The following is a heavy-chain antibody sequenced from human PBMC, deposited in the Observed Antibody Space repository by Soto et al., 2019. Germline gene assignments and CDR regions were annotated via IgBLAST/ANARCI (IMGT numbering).Heavy chain of an antibody. J-gene: IGHJ5*02. CDR1: GYTLTSYA. CDR2: INAGNGNT. V-gene: IGHV1-3*01. CDR3: ARDNGIAGSFDP. Sequence: GASVKVCCKESGYTLTSYAMHWVRQAPGQRLEWMGWINAGNGNTKYSQKFQGRVTITRDTSASTAYMELSSLRSEDTSVYYCARDNGIAGSFDPWGQGTLVTVSS. D-gene: IGHD6-13*01.